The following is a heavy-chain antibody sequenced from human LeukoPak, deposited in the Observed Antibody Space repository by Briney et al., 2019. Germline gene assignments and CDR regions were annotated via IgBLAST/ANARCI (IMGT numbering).Heavy chain of an antibody. V-gene: IGHV3-23*01. CDR1: GFTFSSYA. CDR3: AKLPRGYCSSTSCSYFDY. D-gene: IGHD2-2*01. J-gene: IGHJ4*02. CDR2: ISGSGGST. Sequence: GGSLRLSCAASGFTFSSYAMSWVRQAPGKGLEWVSAISGSGGSTYYADSVKGRFTISRDNSKNTLYLKMNSLRAEDTAVYYCAKLPRGYCSSTSCSYFDYWGQGTLVTVSS.